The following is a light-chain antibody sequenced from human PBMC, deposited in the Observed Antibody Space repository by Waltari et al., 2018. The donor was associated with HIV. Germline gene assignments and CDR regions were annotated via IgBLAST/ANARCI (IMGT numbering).Light chain of an antibody. V-gene: IGKV1-17*01. CDR1: QGISTD. J-gene: IGKJ2*01. CDR2: AAS. Sequence: DIQMTQSPSSLSASVGDRVTITCRASQGISTDLGWYQQKPGKAPKRLIYAASRLQSGVPSRFSGSGSGTEFTLTISSLQPEDFATYYCLQHNSYPYTFGQGTKLEIK. CDR3: LQHNSYPYT.